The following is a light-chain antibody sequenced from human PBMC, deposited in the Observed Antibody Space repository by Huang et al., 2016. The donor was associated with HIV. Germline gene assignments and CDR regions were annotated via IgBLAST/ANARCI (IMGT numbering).Light chain of an antibody. CDR1: QSVSSN. J-gene: IGKJ1*01. CDR3: QQYNNWPRT. Sequence: EIVMTQSPATLSVSPGERATLSCRASQSVSSNFTWYQQQPGHAPKLLIYVASTRATGIPSRFSGIWSGTEFTLTISSLQSEDFAVYYCQQYNNWPRTFGQGTKVEIK. CDR2: VAS. V-gene: IGKV3-15*01.